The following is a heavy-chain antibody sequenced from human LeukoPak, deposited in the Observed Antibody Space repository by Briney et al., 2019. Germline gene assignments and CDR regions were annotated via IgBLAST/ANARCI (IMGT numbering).Heavy chain of an antibody. Sequence: SETLSLTCAVYVGSFSGYYWSWIRQPPGKGLEWIGEINHSGSTNYNPSLKSRVTISVDTSKNQFSLKLSSVTAADTAVYYCARVQYYYDSSGYRWFDPWGRGTRVTVSS. CDR3: ARVQYYYDSSGYRWFDP. CDR2: INHSGST. D-gene: IGHD3-22*01. V-gene: IGHV4-34*01. CDR1: VGSFSGYY. J-gene: IGHJ5*02.